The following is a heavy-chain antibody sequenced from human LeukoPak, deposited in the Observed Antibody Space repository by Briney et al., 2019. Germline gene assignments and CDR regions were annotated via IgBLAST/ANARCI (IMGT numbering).Heavy chain of an antibody. CDR3: AGGYCSSTSCYANGPIDY. CDR1: GFTFSSYA. V-gene: IGHV3-30*04. D-gene: IGHD2-2*01. CDR2: ISYDGSNK. J-gene: IGHJ4*02. Sequence: GGSLRLSCAASGFTFSSYAMHWVRQAPGKGLEWVAVISYDGSNKYYADSVKGRFTISRHNSKKTLYLQMNSLRAEDTAVYYCAGGYCSSTSCYANGPIDYWGQGTLVTVSS.